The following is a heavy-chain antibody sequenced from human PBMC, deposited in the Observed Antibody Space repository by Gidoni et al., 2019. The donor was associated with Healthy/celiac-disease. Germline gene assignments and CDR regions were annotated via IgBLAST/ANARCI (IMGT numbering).Heavy chain of an antibody. D-gene: IGHD6-19*01. CDR2: IWYDGSNN. CDR1: GFTGSSYG. Sequence: QVQLVEYGGGVVQPGRSLRLSCAASGFTGSSYGMHGVRQAPGTGLEWVAVIWYDGSNNYYADSVKGRFTISRDNSKNTLYLQMNSLRAEDTAVYYCARDRGSGWYIPGYYYYGMDVWGQGTTVTVSS. V-gene: IGHV3-33*01. CDR3: ARDRGSGWYIPGYYYYGMDV. J-gene: IGHJ6*02.